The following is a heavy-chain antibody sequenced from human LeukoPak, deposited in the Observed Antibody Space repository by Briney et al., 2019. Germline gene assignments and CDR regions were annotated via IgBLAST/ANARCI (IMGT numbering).Heavy chain of an antibody. V-gene: IGHV4-31*03. CDR3: ARGYSSGWSWDY. J-gene: IGHJ4*02. CDR1: GGSISSGGYY. CDR2: IYYSGST. D-gene: IGHD6-19*01. Sequence: SETLSLTCTVSGGSISSGGYYWRWIRQHPGKGLEWIGYIYYSGSTYYNPSLKSRVTISVYTSKNQFSLKLSSVTAADTAVYYCARGYSSGWSWDYWGQGTLVTVSS.